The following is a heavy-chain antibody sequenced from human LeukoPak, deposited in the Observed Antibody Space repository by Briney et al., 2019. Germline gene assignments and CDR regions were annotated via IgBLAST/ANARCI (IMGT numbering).Heavy chain of an antibody. D-gene: IGHD1-26*01. CDR3: ARDQWELLSDFDY. J-gene: IGHJ4*02. CDR2: MNPNSGNT. CDR1: GYTFTSYD. V-gene: IGHV1-8*01. Sequence: ASVKVSCKASGYTFTSYDINWVRQATGQGLEWMGWMNPNSGNTGYAQKFQGRVTMTRNTSISTAYMELRSLRSDDTAVYYCARDQWELLSDFDYWGQGTLVTVSS.